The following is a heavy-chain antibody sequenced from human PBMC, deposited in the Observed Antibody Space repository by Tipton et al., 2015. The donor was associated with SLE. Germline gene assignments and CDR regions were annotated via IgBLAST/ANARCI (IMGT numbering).Heavy chain of an antibody. CDR2: IYHSGNT. CDR3: ARAEYCSSTSCSYYMDV. D-gene: IGHD2-2*01. Sequence: TLSLTCTVSGGSISSGGYYWTWIRQHPGKGLEWIGYIYHSGNTYYNPSLKSRVTISVDTSKNQFSLKLSSVTAADTAVYYCARAEYCSSTSCSYYMDVWGKGTTVTVSS. J-gene: IGHJ6*03. CDR1: GGSISSGGYY. V-gene: IGHV4-31*03.